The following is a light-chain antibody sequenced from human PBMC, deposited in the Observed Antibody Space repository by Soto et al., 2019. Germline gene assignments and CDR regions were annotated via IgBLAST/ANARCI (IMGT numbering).Light chain of an antibody. CDR1: QGLLHSNGYNY. Sequence: DMVMTQSPLSLPVTPGEPASISCRSSQGLLHSNGYNYLDWYLQKPGQSPQXXIYLGSNRASGVPDRFSGSGSGTDFTLKISRVEAEDVGVYYCMQALQTPFTFGPGTKVDIK. J-gene: IGKJ3*01. V-gene: IGKV2-28*01. CDR3: MQALQTPFT. CDR2: LGS.